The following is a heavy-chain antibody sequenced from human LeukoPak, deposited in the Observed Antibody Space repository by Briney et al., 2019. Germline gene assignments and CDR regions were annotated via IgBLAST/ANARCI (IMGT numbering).Heavy chain of an antibody. V-gene: IGHV4-59*08. D-gene: IGHD6-6*01. J-gene: IGHJ4*02. CDR2: IYYSGGT. CDR1: GRSIGTYY. Sequence: SETLSLTCTVSGRSIGTYYWTWIRQPPGKGLGLEWIGYIYYSGGTNYNPSLKSRVTISIDTSKNQVSLKLSSVTAADTAVYYCARLWDSSSSLDYWGQGTLVTVSS. CDR3: ARLWDSSSSLDY.